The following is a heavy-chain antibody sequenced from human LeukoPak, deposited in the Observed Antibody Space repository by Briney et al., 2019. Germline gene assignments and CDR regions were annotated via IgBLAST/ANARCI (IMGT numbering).Heavy chain of an antibody. D-gene: IGHD3-10*01. Sequence: PGGSLRLSCTASRFTFSIYAMTCVRHARGRGLEWFSPMRGRGGSTYYADSVRGWFTISRDNSKNTMYLQMNSLRAEDTAVYYCATRGYYYGSGSSGYYYSMDVWGQGTTVTISS. J-gene: IGHJ6*03. CDR1: RFTFSIYA. V-gene: IGHV3-23*01. CDR3: ATRGYYYGSGSSGYYYSMDV. CDR2: MRGRGGST.